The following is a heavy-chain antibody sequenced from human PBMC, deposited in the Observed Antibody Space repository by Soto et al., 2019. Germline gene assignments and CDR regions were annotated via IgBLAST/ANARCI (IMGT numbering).Heavy chain of an antibody. CDR1: NETLTTYG. J-gene: IGHJ6*02. V-gene: IGHV1-18*01. D-gene: IGHD6-6*01. CDR3: ARDSSSSGYYYGMDV. CDR2: VSGYSGHS. Sequence: QVHLVQSGAEVKKPGASVKVSCKASNETLTTYGISWVRQAPGQGLEWVGWVSGYSGHSSSAQEFQDRVIMTTDTSTNTAYMELRSLTSDDSAVYFCARDSSSSGYYYGMDVWGQGTTVTVSS.